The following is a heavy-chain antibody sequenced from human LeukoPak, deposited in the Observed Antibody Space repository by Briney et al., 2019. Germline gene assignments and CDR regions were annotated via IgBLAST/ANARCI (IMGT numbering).Heavy chain of an antibody. D-gene: IGHD3-16*01. CDR3: ARELRTFDS. J-gene: IGHJ4*02. CDR1: GFTFSSYW. V-gene: IGHV3-7*01. Sequence: PGGSLRLSCAASGFTFSSYWMTWVRQAPGKGLEWVANIKHNGDELNYVDSVEDRFTISRDNAKNSLYPHMTGLRAEDTAVYYCARELRTFDSWGQGTLVTVSS. CDR2: IKHNGDEL.